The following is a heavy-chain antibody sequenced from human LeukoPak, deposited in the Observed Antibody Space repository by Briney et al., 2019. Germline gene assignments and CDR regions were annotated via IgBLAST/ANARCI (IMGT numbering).Heavy chain of an antibody. V-gene: IGHV4-30-2*01. D-gene: IGHD6-13*01. CDR2: IYHSGST. J-gene: IGHJ3*02. CDR1: GGSISSGGYY. CDR3: ARESAVIAAAGIRLDAFDI. Sequence: PSETLSLTCTVSGGSISSGGYYWSWIRQPPGKGLEWIGYIYHSGSTYYNPSLKSRVTISVDRSKNQFSLKLSSVTAADTAVYYCARESAVIAAAGIRLDAFDIWGQGTMVTVSS.